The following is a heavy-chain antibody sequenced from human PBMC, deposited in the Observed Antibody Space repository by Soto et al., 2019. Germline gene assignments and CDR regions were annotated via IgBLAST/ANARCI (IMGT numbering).Heavy chain of an antibody. CDR1: GVPLRSYG. V-gene: IGHV3-30*18. D-gene: IGHD4-17*01. CDR3: AKDYHTVADYFDY. J-gene: IGHJ4*02. CDR2: ISYDGSNK. Sequence: SQRHSYTASGVPLRSYGMHWVRQVPGKGLEWVAVISYDGSNKYYADSVKGRFTISRDNSKNTLYLQMNSLRAEDTAVYYCAKDYHTVADYFDYWGQGTLVTVSS.